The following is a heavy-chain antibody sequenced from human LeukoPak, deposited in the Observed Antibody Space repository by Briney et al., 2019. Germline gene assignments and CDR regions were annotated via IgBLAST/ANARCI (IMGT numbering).Heavy chain of an antibody. Sequence: GGSLRLSCAASGFTFSSYSMNWVRQAPGKGLELVSYISSSSSTIYYADSVKGRFTISRDNAKNSLYLQMNSLRAEDTAVYYCARDLHSYGYWGQGTRVTVSS. V-gene: IGHV3-48*01. D-gene: IGHD5-18*01. J-gene: IGHJ4*02. CDR2: ISSSSSTI. CDR3: ARDLHSYGY. CDR1: GFTFSSYS.